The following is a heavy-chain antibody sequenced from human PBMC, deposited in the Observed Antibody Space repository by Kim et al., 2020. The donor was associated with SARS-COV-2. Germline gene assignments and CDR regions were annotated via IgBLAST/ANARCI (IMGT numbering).Heavy chain of an antibody. D-gene: IGHD6-6*01. J-gene: IGHJ4*02. CDR2: INTNTGNP. V-gene: IGHV7-4-1*02. Sequence: ASVKVSCKASGYTFSSNTMNWVRQAPGQGLEWMGWINTNTGNPTYAQGFTGRFVFSLDTSVSTAYLQISSLKAEDTAVYYCAKVGSSLGFDYWGQGTLVTVSS. CDR1: GYTFSSNT. CDR3: AKVGSSLGFDY.